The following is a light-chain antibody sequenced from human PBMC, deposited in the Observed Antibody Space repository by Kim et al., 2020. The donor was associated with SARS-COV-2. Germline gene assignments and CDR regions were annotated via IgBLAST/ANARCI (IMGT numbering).Light chain of an antibody. CDR1: VLAKKY. CDR3: YSAADNNLV. CDR2: KDS. Sequence: SVSPGQPARITCSGDVLAKKYARWFQQKPGQAPVLVIYKDSERPSGIPERFSGSSSGTTVTLTISGAQVEDEADYYCYSAADNNLVFGGGTQLTVL. V-gene: IGLV3-27*01. J-gene: IGLJ3*02.